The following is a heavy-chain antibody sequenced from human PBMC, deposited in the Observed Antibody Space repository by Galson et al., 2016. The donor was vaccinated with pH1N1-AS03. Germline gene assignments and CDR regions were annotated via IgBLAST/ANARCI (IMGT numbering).Heavy chain of an antibody. CDR1: GFTFSISY. V-gene: IGHV3-74*01. CDR2: ISNDGRNV. D-gene: IGHD2-2*01. Sequence: SLRLSCAASGFTFSISYIHWVRQAPGKGLGWVSRISNDGRNVRYADFVKGRFAVSRDNAKNTVFLQMNSLRADDPAVYFCARRNPNPNFAIWYQHDYGMDVWGQGTTVTVSS. CDR3: ARRNPNPNFAIWYQHDYGMDV. J-gene: IGHJ6*02.